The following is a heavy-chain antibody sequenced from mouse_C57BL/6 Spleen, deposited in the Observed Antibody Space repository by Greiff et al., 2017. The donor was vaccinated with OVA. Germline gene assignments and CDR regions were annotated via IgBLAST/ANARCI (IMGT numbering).Heavy chain of an antibody. J-gene: IGHJ3*01. V-gene: IGHV5-4*01. Sequence: EVQLQESGGGLVKPGGSLKLSCAASGFTFSSYAMSWVRQTPEKRLEWVATISDGGSYTYYPDNVKGRFTISRDNAKNNLYLQMSHLKSEDTAMYYCARDEAIGYEGWFAYWGQGTLVTVSA. CDR3: ARDEAIGYEGWFAY. CDR2: ISDGGSYT. D-gene: IGHD2-14*01. CDR1: GFTFSSYA.